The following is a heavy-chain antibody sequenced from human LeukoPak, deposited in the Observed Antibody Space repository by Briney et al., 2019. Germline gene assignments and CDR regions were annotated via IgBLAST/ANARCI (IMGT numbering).Heavy chain of an antibody. J-gene: IGHJ4*02. CDR1: GFTFSSYA. Sequence: GGSLRLSCAASGFTFSSYAMSWVRQAPGKGLEWVSGISGSGGSTYYADSVKVRFTISRDNSKNTLYLQMNSLRAEDTAVYYCAKDSGGVLWFGDFDPGYWGQGTLVTVSS. V-gene: IGHV3-23*01. D-gene: IGHD3-10*01. CDR2: ISGSGGST. CDR3: AKDSGGVLWFGDFDPGY.